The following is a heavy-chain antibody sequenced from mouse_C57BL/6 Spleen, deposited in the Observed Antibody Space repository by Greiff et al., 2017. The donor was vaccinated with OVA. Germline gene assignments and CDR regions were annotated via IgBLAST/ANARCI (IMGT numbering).Heavy chain of an antibody. V-gene: IGHV1-82*01. CDR3: ARYDYGDYFDY. CDR2: IYPGDGDT. J-gene: IGHJ2*01. Sequence: QVQLQQSGPELVKPGASVKISCKASGYAFSSSWMNWVKQRPGKGLEWIGRIYPGDGDTNYNGKFKGKATLTADKSSSTAYMQLSSLTSEDSAVYFCARYDYGDYFDYWGQGTTLTVSS. D-gene: IGHD2-4*01. CDR1: GYAFSSSW.